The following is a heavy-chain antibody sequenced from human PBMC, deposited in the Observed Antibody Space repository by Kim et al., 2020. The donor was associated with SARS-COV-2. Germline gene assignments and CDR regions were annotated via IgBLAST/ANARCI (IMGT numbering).Heavy chain of an antibody. J-gene: IGHJ5*02. CDR1: GYTFTSYG. V-gene: IGHV1-18*01. Sequence: ASVKVSCKASGYTFTSYGISWVRQAPGQGLEWMGWISAYNGNTNYAQKLQGRVTMTTDTSTSTAYMELRSLRSDDTAVYYCARDLGEANPGVGQLESKRNWFDPWGQGTLVTVSS. CDR3: ARDLGEANPGVGQLESKRNWFDP. D-gene: IGHD6-13*01. CDR2: ISAYNGNT.